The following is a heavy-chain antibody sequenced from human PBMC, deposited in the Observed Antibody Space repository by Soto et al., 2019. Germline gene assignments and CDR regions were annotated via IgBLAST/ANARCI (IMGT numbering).Heavy chain of an antibody. V-gene: IGHV1-69*06. CDR3: ARALDGYNYFDY. J-gene: IGHJ4*02. Sequence: GASVKVSCKASGGTFSSYAISWVRQAPGQGLEWMGGIIPIFGTANYAQKFQGRVTITADKSTSTAYMELSSLRSEDTAVYYCARALDGYNYFDYWGQGTLVTASS. CDR2: IIPIFGTA. D-gene: IGHD5-12*01. CDR1: GGTFSSYA.